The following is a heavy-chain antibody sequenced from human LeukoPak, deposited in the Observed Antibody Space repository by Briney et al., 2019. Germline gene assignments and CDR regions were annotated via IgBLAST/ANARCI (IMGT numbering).Heavy chain of an antibody. J-gene: IGHJ4*02. V-gene: IGHV3-53*01. D-gene: IGHD3-10*01. CDR1: GFTVSSNY. Sequence: GGSLRLSCAASGFTVSSNYMSWVRQAPGKGLEWVSVIYSGGSTYYADSVKGRFTISRDNSKNTLYLQMNSLRAEDTAVHYCARDYYGSGSLDWGQGTLVTVSS. CDR3: ARDYYGSGSLD. CDR2: IYSGGST.